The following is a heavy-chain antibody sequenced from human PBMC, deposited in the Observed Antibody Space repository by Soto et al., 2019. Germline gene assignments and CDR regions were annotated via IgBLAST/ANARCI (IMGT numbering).Heavy chain of an antibody. Sequence: PGESLKISCKGSGYSFTSYWISWVRQMPGKGLEWMGRIDPSDSYTNYSPSFQGHVTISADKSISTAYLQWSSLKASDTAMYYCARIKGQLLLSYYYYGMDVWGQGTTVTVSS. CDR3: ARIKGQLLLSYYYYGMDV. J-gene: IGHJ6*02. CDR1: GYSFTSYW. V-gene: IGHV5-10-1*01. D-gene: IGHD2-2*01. CDR2: IDPSDSYT.